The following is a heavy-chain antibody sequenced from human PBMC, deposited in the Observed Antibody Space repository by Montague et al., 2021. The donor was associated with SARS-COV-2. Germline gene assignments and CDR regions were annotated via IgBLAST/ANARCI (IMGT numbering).Heavy chain of an antibody. J-gene: IGHJ3*02. Sequence: SETLSLTCTVSGGSISSYYWSWIRQSPGKGLEWIGYIYYSGSTNYNPSLKSRVTISVDTSKNQFSLKLSSVTAADTAVYYCARVPPYYYDSSGYYSGAFDIWGQGTMVTVSS. D-gene: IGHD3-22*01. CDR2: IYYSGST. CDR3: ARVPPYYYDSSGYYSGAFDI. V-gene: IGHV4-59*08. CDR1: GGSISSYY.